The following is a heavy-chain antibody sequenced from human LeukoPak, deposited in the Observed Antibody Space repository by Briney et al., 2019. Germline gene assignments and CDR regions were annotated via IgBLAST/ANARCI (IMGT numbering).Heavy chain of an antibody. J-gene: IGHJ4*02. CDR3: ARHGYSSYKFDY. D-gene: IGHD6-19*01. CDR2: IYYSGST. CDR1: GGSVSSGISY. V-gene: IGHV4-61*01. Sequence: SETLSLTCSVSGGSVSSGISYWSWIRQPPGKGLEWIGYIYYSGSTNYNPSLKSRVTISVDTSKNQFSLKLSSVTAADTAVYYCARHGYSSYKFDYWGQGTLVTVSS.